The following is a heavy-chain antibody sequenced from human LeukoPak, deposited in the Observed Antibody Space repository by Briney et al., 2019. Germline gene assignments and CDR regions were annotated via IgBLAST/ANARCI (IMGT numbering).Heavy chain of an antibody. CDR3: ARAEYYDSSGTIDY. Sequence: SETLSLTCAVYGGSFSGYYWSWTRQPPGKGLEWIGEINHSGSTNYNPSLKSRVTISVDTSKNQFSLKLSSVTAADTAVYYCARAEYYDSSGTIDYWGQGTLVTVSS. D-gene: IGHD3-22*01. V-gene: IGHV4-34*01. CDR1: GGSFSGYY. CDR2: INHSGST. J-gene: IGHJ4*02.